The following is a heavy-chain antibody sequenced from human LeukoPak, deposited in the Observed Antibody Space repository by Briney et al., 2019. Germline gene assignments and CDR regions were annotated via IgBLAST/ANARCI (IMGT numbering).Heavy chain of an antibody. V-gene: IGHV3-33*01. CDR3: ARDSDYGDLGY. J-gene: IGHJ4*02. CDR2: IWYDGSKK. Sequence: GGSLRLSCAASGFTFSSNGMHWVRQAPGKGLEWVAIIWYDGSKKYYADSVKGRFTISRDNSRNTLYLQMNSLRAEDTAVYYCARDSDYGDLGYWGQGTLVTVSS. CDR1: GFTFSSNG. D-gene: IGHD4-17*01.